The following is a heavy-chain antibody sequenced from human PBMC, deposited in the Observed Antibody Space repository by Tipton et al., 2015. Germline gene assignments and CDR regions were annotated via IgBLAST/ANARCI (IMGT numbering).Heavy chain of an antibody. D-gene: IGHD3-10*01. CDR3: ARSDVERNTVFVFEI. CDR2: MNHSGST. V-gene: IGHV4-34*01. J-gene: IGHJ3*02. CDR1: GGSLSGYY. Sequence: TLSLTCAVYGGSLSGYYWSWIRQPPGKGLEWIGEMNHSGSTNYNPSLKSRVTISVDTSKNQFSLKVNSVTAADTAVYYCARSDVERNTVFVFEIWGPGTMVTVSS.